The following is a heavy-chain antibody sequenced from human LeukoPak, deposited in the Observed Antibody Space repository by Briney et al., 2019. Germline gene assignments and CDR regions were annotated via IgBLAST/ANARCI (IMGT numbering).Heavy chain of an antibody. J-gene: IGHJ4*02. V-gene: IGHV4-61*02. CDR2: IYTSGST. D-gene: IGHD2-21*02. CDR1: GGSISSGSYY. CDR3: AREGVVTAKGGRYFDY. Sequence: NSSETLSLTCTVSGGSISSGSYYWSWIRQPAGKGLEWIGRIYTSGSTNYNPSLKSRVTISVDTSKNQFSLKLSSVTAADTAVYYCAREGVVTAKGGRYFDYWGQGTLVTVSS.